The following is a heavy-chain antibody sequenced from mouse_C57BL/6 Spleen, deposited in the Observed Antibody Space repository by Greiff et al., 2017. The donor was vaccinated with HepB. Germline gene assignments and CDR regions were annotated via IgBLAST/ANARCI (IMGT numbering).Heavy chain of an antibody. D-gene: IGHD1-1*01. CDR2: IYPRSGNT. Sequence: QVQLQQSGAELARPGASVKLSCKASGYTFTSYGISWVKQRTGQGLEWIGEIYPRSGNTYYNEKFKGKATLTADKSSSTAYMELRSLTSEDSAGYFCARGDYYGSSLYYFDYWGQGTTLTVSS. CDR3: ARGDYYGSSLYYFDY. V-gene: IGHV1-81*01. J-gene: IGHJ2*01. CDR1: GYTFTSYG.